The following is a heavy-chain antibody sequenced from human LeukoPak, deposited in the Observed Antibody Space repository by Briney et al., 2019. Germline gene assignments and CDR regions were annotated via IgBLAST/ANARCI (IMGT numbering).Heavy chain of an antibody. CDR3: ARRSLRSKTAMGDY. D-gene: IGHD5-18*01. J-gene: IGHJ4*02. Sequence: SETLSLTCTVPGGSISSGGYYWSWIRQHPGKGLEWIGYIYYSGSTYYNPSLKSRVTISVDTSKNQFSLKLSSVTAADTAVYYCARRSLRSKTAMGDYWGQGTLVTVSS. CDR2: IYYSGST. V-gene: IGHV4-31*03. CDR1: GGSISSGGYY.